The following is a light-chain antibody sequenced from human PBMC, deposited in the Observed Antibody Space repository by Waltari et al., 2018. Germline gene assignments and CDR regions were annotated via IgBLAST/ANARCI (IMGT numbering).Light chain of an antibody. CDR1: STALGGDTY. CDR3: SSYGGSNNLV. CDR2: EVS. J-gene: IGLJ3*02. V-gene: IGLV2-8*01. Sequence: QSALTQPPSASGSPGQSVTISCPRTSTALGGDTYVSWYQQYPGKAPKVMIYEVSKRPSGVPDRFSGSKSGNTASLTVSGVQAEDEADYYCSSYGGSNNLVFGGGTKLTVL.